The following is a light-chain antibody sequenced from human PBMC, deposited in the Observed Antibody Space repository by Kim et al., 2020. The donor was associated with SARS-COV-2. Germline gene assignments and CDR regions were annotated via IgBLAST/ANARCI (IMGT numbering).Light chain of an antibody. CDR1: NIGSKS. V-gene: IGLV3-21*04. J-gene: IGLJ2*01. CDR2: YNS. CDR3: QVWDSSSDHVV. Sequence: ATGKTAWITFGGNNIGSKSVHWYQQKPGQAPVLVIYYNSDRPSGIPERFSGSNSGNTATLTISRVEAGDEADYYCQVWDSSSDHVVFGGGTQLTVL.